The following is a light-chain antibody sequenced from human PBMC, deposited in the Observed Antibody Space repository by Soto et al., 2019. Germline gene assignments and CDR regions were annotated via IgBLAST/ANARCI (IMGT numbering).Light chain of an antibody. CDR1: QDISRF. Sequence: DIQMTQSPSAVSASVGDRVTITCRASQDISRFLAWFQQNPGKVPKRLVYLATSSQSGAPSRFSWSFSQTEFHFTISTPQPEDGGSYYCLKHCAYPWTFRQGAKGYIK. J-gene: IGKJ1*01. CDR3: LKHCAYPWT. CDR2: LAT. V-gene: IGKV1-17*03.